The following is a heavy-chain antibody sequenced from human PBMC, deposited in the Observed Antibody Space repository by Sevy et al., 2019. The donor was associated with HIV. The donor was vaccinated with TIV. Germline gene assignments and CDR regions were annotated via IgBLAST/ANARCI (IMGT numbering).Heavy chain of an antibody. CDR2: IRGSSGSY. D-gene: IGHD5-12*01. Sequence: GGSLRLSCAASGFTFSIFDLDWVRQAPGKVLEWVSYIRGSSGSYMPYYADSVKGRFTISRDNAKNSLYLQMNSLRDEDTAVYYCTRNRGYHTFDHWGQGTLVTVSS. CDR3: TRNRGYHTFDH. CDR1: GFTFSIFD. J-gene: IGHJ4*02. V-gene: IGHV3-48*02.